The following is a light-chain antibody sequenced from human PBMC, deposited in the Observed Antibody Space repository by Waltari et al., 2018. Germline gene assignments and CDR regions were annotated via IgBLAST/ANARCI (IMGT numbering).Light chain of an antibody. Sequence: DIQMTQSPSSLSASVGDRVTIICRASQSISNYLNWYQQKPGKAPKLLIYAASSLRSGVPSRFGGSGSGTDFTLTITSLQPEDFATYYCQQSYSTPQYTFGQGTKLEI. V-gene: IGKV1-39*01. CDR3: QQSYSTPQYT. J-gene: IGKJ2*01. CDR2: AAS. CDR1: QSISNY.